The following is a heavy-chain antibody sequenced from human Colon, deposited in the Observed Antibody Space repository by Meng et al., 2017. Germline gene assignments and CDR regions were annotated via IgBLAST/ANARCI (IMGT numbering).Heavy chain of an antibody. D-gene: IGHD3-22*01. CDR3: VRSSAWVRTGFDP. V-gene: IGHV4-39*01. CDR2: IGHSGFT. Sequence: QPQLQESGPGLVKPSEALSLTCGVSGDYIGTGAYYWGWIHQAPGRGLEWIGSIGHSGFTYYTPSVRSRVTVSIDTSKNQFSLKLTSVTAADTAVYFCVRSSAWVRTGFDPWGQGTLVTVSS. J-gene: IGHJ5*02. CDR1: GDYIGTGAYY.